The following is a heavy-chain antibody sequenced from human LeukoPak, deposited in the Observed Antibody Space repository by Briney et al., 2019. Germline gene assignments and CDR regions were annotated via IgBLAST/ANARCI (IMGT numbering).Heavy chain of an antibody. CDR1: GGSFSGYY. D-gene: IGHD3-10*01. Sequence: PSETLSLTCAVYGGSFSGYYWSWIRQPPGKGLEGMGEINHSGSTNYNPSRMSRVTMSVDTSQNQVSVKLSSVTAADTAVYYCARDPYYGSGSYYPSWAFDIWGQGTMVTVSS. J-gene: IGHJ3*02. V-gene: IGHV4-34*01. CDR3: ARDPYYGSGSYYPSWAFDI. CDR2: INHSGST.